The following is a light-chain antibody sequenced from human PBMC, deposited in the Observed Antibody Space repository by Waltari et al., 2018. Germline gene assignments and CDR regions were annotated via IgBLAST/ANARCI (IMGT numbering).Light chain of an antibody. CDR1: QDIRKY. Sequence: DIQMTQSPSSMSASVGDRVPITCQASQDIRKYLSWYQQKPGKAPKLLIYDAFNLQTGVPSRFSGSASGTDFTFTISSLQPEDIATYYCQQYKDLPRTFGQGTKVEVK. CDR3: QQYKDLPRT. J-gene: IGKJ1*01. V-gene: IGKV1-33*01. CDR2: DAF.